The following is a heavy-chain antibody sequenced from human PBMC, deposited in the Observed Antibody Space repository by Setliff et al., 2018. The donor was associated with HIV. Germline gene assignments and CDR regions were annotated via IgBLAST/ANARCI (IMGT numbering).Heavy chain of an antibody. CDR3: AKVDSYAGKNFDY. CDR1: GFTFSNYS. V-gene: IGHV3-48*01. J-gene: IGHJ4*02. CDR2: ISRTDTT. Sequence: PGGSLRLSCAASGFTFSNYSMNWVRQAPGKGLEWISYISRTDTTLYADSVKGRFTVSRDNTKNSLYLQMDSLRVEDTAVYYCAKVDSYAGKNFDYWGQGTLVTVSS. D-gene: IGHD5-18*01.